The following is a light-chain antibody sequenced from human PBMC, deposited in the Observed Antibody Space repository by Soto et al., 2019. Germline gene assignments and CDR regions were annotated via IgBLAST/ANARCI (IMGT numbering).Light chain of an antibody. CDR2: RDN. Sequence: SYELTQPLSVSVALGQTDRMTCGGNNIGSKNVHWYQQKPGQAPVLVIYRDNNRPSGVPERFSGSKSGNTATLTISRAQAGDEADYYCQVWDSSLYVFGTGTKVTVL. CDR1: NIGSKN. J-gene: IGLJ1*01. CDR3: QVWDSSLYV. V-gene: IGLV3-9*01.